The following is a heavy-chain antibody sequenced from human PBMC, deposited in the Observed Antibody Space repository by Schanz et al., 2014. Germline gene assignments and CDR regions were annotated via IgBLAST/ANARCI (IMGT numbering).Heavy chain of an antibody. J-gene: IGHJ4*02. Sequence: QVQLVESGGGLVKPGGSLRLSCAASGFTFSDYYMSWIRQAPGKGLEWVSYISGTTTYTNYADSVKGRFTISRDNAKNALYLQMNSLRAEDTAVYYCARDRGYCSGGSCLACDYWGQGTLVTVSS. D-gene: IGHD2-15*01. CDR2: ISGTTTYT. V-gene: IGHV3-11*05. CDR1: GFTFSDYY. CDR3: ARDRGYCSGGSCLACDY.